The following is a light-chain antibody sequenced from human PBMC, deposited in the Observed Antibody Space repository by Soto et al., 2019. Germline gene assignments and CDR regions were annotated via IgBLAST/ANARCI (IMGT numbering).Light chain of an antibody. V-gene: IGKV3-20*01. CDR2: GAS. CDR3: QQYGGSFPWT. Sequence: EIVLTQSPGTLSLSPGERATLSCSASQSFSSGYLAWYHQKPGQAPRLLIYGASRRATGIPDRFSGSGSGRDFTLTISRLEPEDFGVYYCQQYGGSFPWTFGQGTKLEIK. J-gene: IGKJ2*02. CDR1: QSFSSGY.